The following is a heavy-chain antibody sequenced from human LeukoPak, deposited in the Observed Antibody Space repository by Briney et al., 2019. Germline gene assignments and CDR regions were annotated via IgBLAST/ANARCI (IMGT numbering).Heavy chain of an antibody. Sequence: GGSLRLSCAASGFTVYNNYMIWIRQAPGKGLEWVSSISSSSSYIYYADSVKGRFTISRDNSKNTLYLQMNSLRAEDTAVYYCARDGGSSSWYGGDDAFDIWGQGTMVTVSS. CDR3: ARDGGSSSWYGGDDAFDI. CDR1: GFTVYNNY. J-gene: IGHJ3*02. V-gene: IGHV3-21*04. D-gene: IGHD6-13*01. CDR2: ISSSSSYI.